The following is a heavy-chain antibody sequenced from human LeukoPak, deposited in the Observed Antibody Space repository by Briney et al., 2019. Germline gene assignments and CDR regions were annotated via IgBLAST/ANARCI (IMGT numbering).Heavy chain of an antibody. CDR1: GYTFTDYC. CDR3: ARANFLYCSSSTCLFDY. Sequence: ASVKVSCKASGYTFTDYCMHWVRQAPGQGFEWMGWINPNDGDTNYAQKFQGRVTMTRDTSISTAHMEVSRLRSDGTAVYYCARANFLYCSSSTCLFDYWGQGTLVTVSS. V-gene: IGHV1-2*02. CDR2: INPNDGDT. D-gene: IGHD2-2*01. J-gene: IGHJ4*02.